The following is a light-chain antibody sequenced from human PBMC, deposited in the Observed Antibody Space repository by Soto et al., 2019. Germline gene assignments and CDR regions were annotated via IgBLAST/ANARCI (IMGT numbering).Light chain of an antibody. CDR1: QTVSSSY. V-gene: IGKV3-20*01. CDR2: GTS. CDR3: HQYGGSPTWT. Sequence: DIVLTQSPGTLSLSPGERATLSCRASQTVSSSYLAWYQQKPGQAPRLLMFGTSTRATGIPDRFSGSGSGTDFSLTISRVEPEDFAVYYCHQYGGSPTWTFGQGTKVENK. J-gene: IGKJ1*01.